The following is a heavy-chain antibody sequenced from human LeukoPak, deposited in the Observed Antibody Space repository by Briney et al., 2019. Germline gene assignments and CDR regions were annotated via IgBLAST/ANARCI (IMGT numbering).Heavy chain of an antibody. V-gene: IGHV5-51*01. CDR1: GYSFTSYW. CDR2: IYPDDSDT. Sequence: GESLKISCKGSGYSFTSYWIGWVRQMPGKGLEWMGIIYPDDSDTRYSPSFQGQVTISADKSISTAYLQWSSLKASDTAMYYCARLGGIYRDGKNEFFFDYWGRETLVTVSS. D-gene: IGHD5-24*01. CDR3: ARLGGIYRDGKNEFFFDY. J-gene: IGHJ4*02.